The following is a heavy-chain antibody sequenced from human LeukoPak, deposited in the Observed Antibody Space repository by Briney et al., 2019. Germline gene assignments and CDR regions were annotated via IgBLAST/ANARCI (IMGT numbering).Heavy chain of an antibody. J-gene: IGHJ4*02. V-gene: IGHV3-66*02. CDR2: FFSGGGT. CDR1: EFTVSSNY. D-gene: IGHD6-19*01. Sequence: GGSLRLSCAASEFTVSSNYMSWVRQAPGKGLEWVSVFFSGGGTYYADSVKGRFTISRDNSKNTLYLQMNSLRAEDTAVYYCARAPQYYSSGWSDWGQGTLVTVSS. CDR3: ARAPQYYSSGWSD.